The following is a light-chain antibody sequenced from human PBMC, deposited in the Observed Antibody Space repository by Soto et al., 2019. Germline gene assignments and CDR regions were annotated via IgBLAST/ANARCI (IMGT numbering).Light chain of an antibody. CDR3: QSYDSSLSGSV. CDR2: GNN. V-gene: IGLV1-40*01. CDR1: SSNIGAGFD. J-gene: IGLJ2*01. Sequence: QPVLTQPPSVSGAPGQRVTISCTGNSSNIGAGFDVHWYQKFPGTAPRLHIYGNNNRPSGVPDRFSGSKSGPSASLTITGLQPEDEADYYCQSYDSSLSGSVFGGGTKLTVL.